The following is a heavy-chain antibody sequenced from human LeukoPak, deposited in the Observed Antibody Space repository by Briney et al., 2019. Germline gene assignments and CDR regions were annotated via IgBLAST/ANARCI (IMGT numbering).Heavy chain of an antibody. J-gene: IGHJ4*02. CDR3: ARDYAIYDSSGYYYSDYFDY. CDR1: GFTFDDYG. D-gene: IGHD3-22*01. V-gene: IGHV3-20*04. CDR2: INWNGGST. Sequence: PGGSLRLSCAASGFTFDDYGMGWVRQAPGKGLEWVSGINWNGGSTGYADSVKGRFTISRDNAKNSLYLQMNSLRAEDTALYYCARDYAIYDSSGYYYSDYFDYWGQGTLVTVSS.